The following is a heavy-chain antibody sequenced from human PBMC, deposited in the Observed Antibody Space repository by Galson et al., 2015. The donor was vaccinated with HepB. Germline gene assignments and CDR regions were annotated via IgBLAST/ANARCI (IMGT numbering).Heavy chain of an antibody. CDR1: GGSISSGGYY. D-gene: IGHD3-10*01. CDR2: ISYSGST. J-gene: IGHJ4*02. Sequence: TLSLTCTVSGGSISSGGYYWSWIRQHPGKGLEWIGYISYSGSTYYNPSLKSRVTISVDTSENQFSLKLTSVTAADTAVYYCARQGLKGSGDYFDYWGQGTLVTVSS. CDR3: ARQGLKGSGDYFDY. V-gene: IGHV4-31*03.